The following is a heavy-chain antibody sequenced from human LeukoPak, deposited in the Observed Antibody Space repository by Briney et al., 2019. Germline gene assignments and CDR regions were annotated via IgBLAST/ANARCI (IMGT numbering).Heavy chain of an antibody. CDR2: ISSSASTI. V-gene: IGHV3-48*03. Sequence: PGGSLRLSCAASGFTFSSYAMNWVRQAPGRGLEWVSYISSSASTIYYADSVKGRFTISRDNAKNSLYLQMNSLRAEDTAVYYXXXXXXYSLRGSSGAFDIWGQGTMVTVSS. D-gene: IGHD5-12*01. CDR3: XXXXXYSLRGSSGAFDI. CDR1: GFTFSSYA. J-gene: IGHJ3*02.